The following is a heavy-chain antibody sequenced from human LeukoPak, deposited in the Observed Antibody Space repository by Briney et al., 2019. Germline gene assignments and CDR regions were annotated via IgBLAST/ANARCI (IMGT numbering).Heavy chain of an antibody. J-gene: IGHJ3*02. CDR1: GFTFSSYG. Sequence: GGSLRLSCAASGFTFSSYGMSWVRQAPGKGLELVSAISGSCGSTYYADSVKGRFTISRDNSNNTLYLQMISLRAEDTAVYYCAKVFPYDAFDIWGQGTMVTVSS. V-gene: IGHV3-23*01. D-gene: IGHD1-14*01. CDR2: ISGSCGST. CDR3: AKVFPYDAFDI.